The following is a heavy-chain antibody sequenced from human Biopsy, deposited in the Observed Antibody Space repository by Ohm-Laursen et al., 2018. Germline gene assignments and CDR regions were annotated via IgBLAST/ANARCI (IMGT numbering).Heavy chain of an antibody. V-gene: IGHV4-34*08. CDR3: GNEVYGRDY. Sequence: GTLSLTCTVYGVTFSDYYWSWIRQPPGKGLEWIGQINQSGETKYNPSLQSRVTISAEVSKNQFSLKLRTLTAADTAIYYCGNEVYGRDYWGQGARVTVSS. CDR1: GVTFSDYY. CDR2: INQSGET. J-gene: IGHJ4*02. D-gene: IGHD4-17*01.